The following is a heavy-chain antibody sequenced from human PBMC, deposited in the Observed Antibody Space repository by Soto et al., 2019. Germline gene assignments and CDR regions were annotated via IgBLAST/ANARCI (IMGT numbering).Heavy chain of an antibody. V-gene: IGHV3-23*01. D-gene: IGHD3-3*01. CDR3: AKEDGFWSGYSSYFDY. J-gene: IGHJ4*02. CDR1: GFTFRSYA. Sequence: PGGSQRLSCTASGFTFRSYAMSWVRQAPGKGLEWVSAISGSGGSTYYADSVKGRFTISRDNSKNTLYLQMNSLRAEDTAVYYCAKEDGFWSGYSSYFDYWGQGTLVTVSS. CDR2: ISGSGGST.